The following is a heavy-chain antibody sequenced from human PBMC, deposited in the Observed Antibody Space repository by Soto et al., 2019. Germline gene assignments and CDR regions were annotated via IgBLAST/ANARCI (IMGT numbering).Heavy chain of an antibody. J-gene: IGHJ6*02. V-gene: IGHV1-2*04. CDR3: ARDRAAAGTYYYHYGMAV. CDR2: INPNSGGT. CDR1: GYTFTGYY. D-gene: IGHD6-13*01. Sequence: ASVKVSCKASGYTFTGYYMHWVRQAPGQGLEWMGWINPNSGGTNYAQKFQGWVTMTRDTSISTAYMELSRLRSDDTAVYYCARDRAAAGTYYYHYGMAVWGQGTTVTVSS.